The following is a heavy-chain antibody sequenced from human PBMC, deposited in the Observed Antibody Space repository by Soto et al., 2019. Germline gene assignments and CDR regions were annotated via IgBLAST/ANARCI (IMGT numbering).Heavy chain of an antibody. D-gene: IGHD4-17*01. CDR1: GGSFSGYY. CDR2: INHSGST. CDR3: RIHPNSTGDYRNY. V-gene: IGHV4-34*01. Sequence: SETLSLTCAVYGGSFSGYYWSWIRQPPGKGLEWIGEINHSGSTNYNPSLKSRVTISVDTSKNQFSLKLSSVTAADTAVYYCRIHPNSTGDYRNYWGQGTLVTVSS. J-gene: IGHJ4*02.